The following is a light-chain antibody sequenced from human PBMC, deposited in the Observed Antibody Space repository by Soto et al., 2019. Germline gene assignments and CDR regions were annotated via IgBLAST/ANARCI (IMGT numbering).Light chain of an antibody. CDR1: QTIKSSS. CDR2: GAS. V-gene: IGKV3-20*01. Sequence: EILLTQSPCTLSVSPGERATLSCRASQTIKSSSLAWYQQRPGQAPRLLIYGASSRATGIPAKFSGSGSGTDFTLTIGRLEPEDFAIYYCQQYGSSPRTFGQGTKVDIK. J-gene: IGKJ1*01. CDR3: QQYGSSPRT.